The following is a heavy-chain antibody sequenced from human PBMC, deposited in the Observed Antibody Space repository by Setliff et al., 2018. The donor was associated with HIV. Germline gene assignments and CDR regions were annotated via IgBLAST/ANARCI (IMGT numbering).Heavy chain of an antibody. CDR1: GGSISSRNFY. V-gene: IGHV4-39*07. J-gene: IGHJ4*02. Sequence: SETLSLTCTVSGGSISSRNFYWGWIRQPPGKGLEWIGSIAYTGSGYYNSSLKSRVTISVNTSRNECSLKLTSVTAADTAVYYCAREVRWELPQGFDHWGQGAQVTVS. CDR2: IAYTGSG. D-gene: IGHD1-26*01. CDR3: AREVRWELPQGFDH.